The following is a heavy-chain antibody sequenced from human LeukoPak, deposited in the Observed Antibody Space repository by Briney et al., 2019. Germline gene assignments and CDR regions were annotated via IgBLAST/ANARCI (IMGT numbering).Heavy chain of an antibody. CDR2: INPSGGST. Sequence: ASVKVSCKASGYTFTSYYIHWVRQAPGQGLEWMGIINPSGGSTSYAQKFQGRVTMTRDTSTSTVYMELSSLRSEDTAVYYCARDDGAVAGAYTLDYWGQGTLVTVSS. CDR3: ARDDGAVAGAYTLDY. CDR1: GYTFTSYY. V-gene: IGHV1-46*01. J-gene: IGHJ4*02. D-gene: IGHD6-19*01.